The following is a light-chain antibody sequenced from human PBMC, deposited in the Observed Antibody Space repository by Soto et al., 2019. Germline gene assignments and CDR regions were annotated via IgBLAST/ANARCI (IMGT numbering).Light chain of an antibody. CDR1: TRISTY. CDR2: VAS. Sequence: IQRTQSPSSLSASVGGRVTITCRARTRISTYLNRYQQKPGQAPKLLIYVASLLQSGVPSRFSGSGSGTDFTLTISGLQPEDFATYYCQQSYDTVAITFGQGTRLEIK. CDR3: QQSYDTVAIT. J-gene: IGKJ5*01. V-gene: IGKV1-39*01.